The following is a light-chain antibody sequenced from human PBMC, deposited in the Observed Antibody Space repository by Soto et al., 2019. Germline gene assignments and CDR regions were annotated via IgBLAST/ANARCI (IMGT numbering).Light chain of an antibody. CDR2: GAA. CDR3: QQYYNSPFT. CDR1: QIVRGSQ. J-gene: IGKJ5*01. V-gene: IGKV3-20*01. Sequence: EIVLTQSPGTLSLSPGDRATLSCRASQIVRGSQLSWYQQIPGQAPRLLIYGAASRATGIPDRLSGSGFGTDFTLIISRLEPEDFAVYYCQQYYNSPFTFGQGTRLEI.